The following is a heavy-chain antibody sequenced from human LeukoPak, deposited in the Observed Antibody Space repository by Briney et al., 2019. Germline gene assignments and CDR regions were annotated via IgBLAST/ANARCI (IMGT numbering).Heavy chain of an antibody. V-gene: IGHV3-33*03. J-gene: IGHJ4*02. Sequence: DSVKGRSTISRDDSKNTLYLQMNSLRAADTAVYYCAKDLQRGYSYGYFDYWGQGTLVTVS. CDR3: AKDLQRGYSYGYFDY. D-gene: IGHD5-18*01.